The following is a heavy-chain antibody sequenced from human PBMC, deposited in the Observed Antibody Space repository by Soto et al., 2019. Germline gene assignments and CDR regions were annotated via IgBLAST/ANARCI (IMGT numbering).Heavy chain of an antibody. CDR3: LKDMKWGGLTTIHYFDS. V-gene: IGHV3-9*02. Sequence: EVQLVESGGGLVQPGRSLRLSCVASGFIADDYAMHWVRQAPGKGLEWVSGISSNSATINYADSVKGRFTISRDNAKTSLFLQMNSLRPEATAFDYCLKDMKWGGLTTIHYFDSWGQGTLVTVSS. D-gene: IGHD4-17*01. J-gene: IGHJ4*02. CDR2: ISSNSATI. CDR1: GFIADDYA.